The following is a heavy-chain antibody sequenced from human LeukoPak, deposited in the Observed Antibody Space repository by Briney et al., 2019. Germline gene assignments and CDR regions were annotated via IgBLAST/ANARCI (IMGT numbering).Heavy chain of an antibody. CDR1: GGSIDGSTGH. CDR3: ARDRQQLVRGDYFDY. D-gene: IGHD6-13*01. J-gene: IGHJ4*02. CDR2: IYYSGST. Sequence: SETLSLTCTVSGGSIDGSTGHWGWIRQPPGKGLDWIGSIYYSGSTYYNPSLKSRVTISVDTSKNQFSLKLTSVTAADTAVYYCARDRQQLVRGDYFDYWGQGTLVTVSS. V-gene: IGHV4-39*07.